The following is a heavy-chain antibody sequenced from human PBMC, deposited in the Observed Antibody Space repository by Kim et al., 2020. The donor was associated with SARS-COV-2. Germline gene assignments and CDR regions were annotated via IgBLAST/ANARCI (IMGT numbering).Heavy chain of an antibody. V-gene: IGHV3-23*01. D-gene: IGHD3-22*01. CDR3: AREGYYDTSGYFDAFDI. J-gene: IGHJ3*02. Sequence: VKGRFTISRDNSKNTLYLQMNSLRAEDTAVYYCAREGYYDTSGYFDAFDIWGQGTMVTVSS.